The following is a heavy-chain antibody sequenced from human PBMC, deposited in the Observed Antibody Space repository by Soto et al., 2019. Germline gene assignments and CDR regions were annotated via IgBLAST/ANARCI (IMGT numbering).Heavy chain of an antibody. CDR2: ISSSGSTI. D-gene: IGHD5-18*01. CDR3: ARDGELWSSPIC. Sequence: XGALLLSGADSGFTFSGYYMSWIRQAPGKGLEWVSYISSSGSTIYYADSVKGRFTISRDNAKNSLYLQMNSLRAEDTAVYYCARDGELWSSPICWGQGTLVTVSS. CDR1: GFTFSGYY. J-gene: IGHJ4*02. V-gene: IGHV3-11*01.